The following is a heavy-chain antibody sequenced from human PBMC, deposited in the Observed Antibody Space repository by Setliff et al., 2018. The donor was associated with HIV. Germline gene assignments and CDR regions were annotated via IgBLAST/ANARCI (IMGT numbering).Heavy chain of an antibody. Sequence: SVKVSCKASGGTFSSFAFNWVRQAPGQGLEWMGDIIPTFGPVHYAQKFQGRVTITADDSTRTVYMELSSLRSEDTALYYCARTREMVRGVITPAFDYWGLGTLVTVSS. J-gene: IGHJ4*02. CDR2: IIPTFGPV. V-gene: IGHV1-69*13. CDR3: ARTREMVRGVITPAFDY. CDR1: GGTFSSFA. D-gene: IGHD3-10*01.